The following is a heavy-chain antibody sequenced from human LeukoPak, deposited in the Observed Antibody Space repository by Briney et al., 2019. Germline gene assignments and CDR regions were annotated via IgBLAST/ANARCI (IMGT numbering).Heavy chain of an antibody. V-gene: IGHV4-39*01. CDR3: ARRDGHSWDVGNWFDP. CDR2: IYYSGIT. J-gene: IGHJ5*02. Sequence: SETLSLTCSLSGASNISSSYYWAWIRQPPGMGLEWIGSIYYSGITYYNPSLKSRATVSVDTSKNQFSLHLISVTAADTAVYYCARRDGHSWDVGNWFDPWGQGTLVTVSS. D-gene: IGHD5-24*01. CDR1: GASNISSSYY.